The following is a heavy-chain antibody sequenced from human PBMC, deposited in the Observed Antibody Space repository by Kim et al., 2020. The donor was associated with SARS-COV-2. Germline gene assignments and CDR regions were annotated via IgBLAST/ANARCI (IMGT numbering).Heavy chain of an antibody. Sequence: ASVKVSCKASGYIFSTYHMHWVRQAPGQGLEWMGIINPVGGKTYYAEKFQGRFTVTTDTSASTVYMELSSLKSEDTAIYYCASEQTAGFYNYWGQGTLVTVSS. D-gene: IGHD3-9*01. CDR2: INPVGGKT. CDR1: GYIFSTYH. V-gene: IGHV1-46*01. J-gene: IGHJ4*02. CDR3: ASEQTAGFYNY.